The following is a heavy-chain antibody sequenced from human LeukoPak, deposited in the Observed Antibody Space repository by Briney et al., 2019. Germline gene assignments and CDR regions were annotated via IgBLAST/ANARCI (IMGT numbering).Heavy chain of an antibody. D-gene: IGHD3-3*01. V-gene: IGHV2-5*02. CDR2: IYWDDDK. CDR3: ACKRSGYYSEFDY. CDR1: GFSLSSSGMG. Sequence: ESGPTLVKPTQTLTLTCSVSGFSLSSSGMGVGWIRQPPGKALEWLAIIYWDDDKYYNTSLKTRLSITKDTPKNQVVLTMTNMDPVDTGTYHCACKRSGYYSEFDYWGQGTPVTVSS. J-gene: IGHJ4*02.